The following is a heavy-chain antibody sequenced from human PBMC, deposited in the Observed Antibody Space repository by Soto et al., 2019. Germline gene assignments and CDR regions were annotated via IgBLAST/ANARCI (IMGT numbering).Heavy chain of an antibody. V-gene: IGHV3-13*01. CDR1: GFTFSSYD. Sequence: EVQLVESGGGLVQPGGSMRLSCAASGFTFSSYDMHWVRQATGKGLEWVSAIGTAGDTYYPGSVKGRVTISRENAKNSLYLQMNSLRAGDTAVYYRARAISPYGMDVWGQGTTVTVSS. CDR2: IGTAGDT. J-gene: IGHJ6*02. CDR3: ARAISPYGMDV.